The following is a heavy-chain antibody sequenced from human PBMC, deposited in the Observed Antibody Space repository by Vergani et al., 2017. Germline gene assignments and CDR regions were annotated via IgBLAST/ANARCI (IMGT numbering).Heavy chain of an antibody. CDR1: GGTFSNYG. J-gene: IGHJ4*02. CDR2: IIPIFGTA. V-gene: IGHV1-69*13. D-gene: IGHD3-3*01. Sequence: QVQLVQSGAEVKKPGSSVKVSCKASGGTFSNYGISWVRQAPGQGLEWMGGIIPIFGTANYAQKFQGRATITADESTSTAYMELSSLRSEDTAMYYCTSSYYDFWSGSLWFDYWGQGTLVTVSS. CDR3: TSSYYDFWSGSLWFDY.